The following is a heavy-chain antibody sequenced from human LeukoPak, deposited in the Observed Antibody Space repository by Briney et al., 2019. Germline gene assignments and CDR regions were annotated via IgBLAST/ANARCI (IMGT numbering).Heavy chain of an antibody. CDR3: AVSLVTSYYFYGMDV. V-gene: IGHV1-18*01. J-gene: IGHJ6*02. Sequence: ASVKVSCKTSGYTFTSYGISWVRQAPGQGLEWMGWISVYNGNTNYAQKLQGRLTLTTDTSTNTAYMELRSLRSDDTAVYYCAVSLVTSYYFYGMDVWGQGTTVIVSS. CDR1: GYTFTSYG. CDR2: ISVYNGNT.